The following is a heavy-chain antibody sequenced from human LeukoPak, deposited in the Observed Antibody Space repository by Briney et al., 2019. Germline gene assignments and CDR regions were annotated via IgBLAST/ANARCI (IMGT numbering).Heavy chain of an antibody. CDR2: ISWSSNSI. CDR1: GFTFDDYG. CDR3: AKGEATYYYGSGSYLGYFDP. Sequence: LRLSCAASGFTFDDYGMHWVRQVPGKGLEWVSGISWSSNSIGYADSVKGRFTISRDNARNSLYLQMTSLRAEDTALYYCAKGEATYYYGSGSYLGYFDPWGQGTLVTVSS. V-gene: IGHV3-9*01. D-gene: IGHD3-10*01. J-gene: IGHJ5*02.